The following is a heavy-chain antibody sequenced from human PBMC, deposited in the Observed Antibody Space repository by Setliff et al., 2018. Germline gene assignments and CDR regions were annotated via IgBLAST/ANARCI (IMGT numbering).Heavy chain of an antibody. Sequence: PSETLSLTCTVYGGSFSNYYWSWIRQPPGKGLEWIGEINHSGSTNYNPSLKSRLTMSVDTSKNQFSLRLSSVTAADTAVYYCARVVPLGGTDRWGQGTLVTVSS. CDR3: ARVVPLGGTDR. D-gene: IGHD1-1*01. CDR2: INHSGST. J-gene: IGHJ5*02. CDR1: GGSFSNYY. V-gene: IGHV4-34*01.